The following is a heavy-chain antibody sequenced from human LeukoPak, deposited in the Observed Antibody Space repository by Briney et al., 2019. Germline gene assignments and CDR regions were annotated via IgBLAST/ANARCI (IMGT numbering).Heavy chain of an antibody. D-gene: IGHD2-15*01. CDR2: INTSNGGT. V-gene: IGHV1-2*02. Sequence: ASVKVSCKASGYSFTDYYMHWVRKGAGQGLEWMGRINTSNGGTDYAQKFQGRVTMPRDASISTGYMELSRLTSDDTAVYYCAREGCTGGTCYSVPYWGQGTLVTVSS. J-gene: IGHJ4*02. CDR1: GYSFTDYY. CDR3: AREGCTGGTCYSVPY.